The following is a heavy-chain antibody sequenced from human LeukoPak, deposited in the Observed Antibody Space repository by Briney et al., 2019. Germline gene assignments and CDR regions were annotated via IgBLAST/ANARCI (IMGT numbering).Heavy chain of an antibody. D-gene: IGHD6-13*01. J-gene: IGHJ5*02. CDR1: GGSISSYY. V-gene: IGHV4-59*01. CDR2: IYYSGST. CDR3: ASTIAAAVHNWFDP. Sequence: SETLSLTCTVSGGSISSYYWSWIRQPPGKGLEWIGYIYYSGSTNYNPSLKSRVTISVDTSKNQFSLKLSSVTAAATAVYYCASTIAAAVHNWFDPWGQGTLVTVSS.